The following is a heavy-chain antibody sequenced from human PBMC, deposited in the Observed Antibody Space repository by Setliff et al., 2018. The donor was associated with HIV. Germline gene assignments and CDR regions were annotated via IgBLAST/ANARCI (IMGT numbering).Heavy chain of an antibody. V-gene: IGHV1-69*05. CDR1: GGTSNTYA. J-gene: IGHJ4*02. Sequence: SVKVSCKASGGTSNTYAINWVRQAPGQGLEWMGGTTPLLGTTNYAQKFQGRVTITTDEPTNTVYMELSGLRSEDTAVYYCARDYSPTFYYYDSSGTFDYWGQGTLVTVSS. CDR2: TTPLLGTT. CDR3: ARDYSPTFYYYDSSGTFDY. D-gene: IGHD3-22*01.